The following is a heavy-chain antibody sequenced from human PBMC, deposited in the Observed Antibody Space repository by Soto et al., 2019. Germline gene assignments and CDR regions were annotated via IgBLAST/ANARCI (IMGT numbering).Heavy chain of an antibody. J-gene: IGHJ4*02. D-gene: IGHD3-22*01. V-gene: IGHV3-30*18. CDR3: AKAYLYRYDGSSDY. CDR2: ISYDGSNE. Sequence: QVQLVESGGGVVQPGRSLRLSCAASGFAFSSYGMHWVRQAPGKGLEWVAVISYDGSNEYYADSVKGRFTISRDNSKNTLFLQMNILRPEDTAVYYCAKAYLYRYDGSSDYWGQGTLVTVSS. CDR1: GFAFSSYG.